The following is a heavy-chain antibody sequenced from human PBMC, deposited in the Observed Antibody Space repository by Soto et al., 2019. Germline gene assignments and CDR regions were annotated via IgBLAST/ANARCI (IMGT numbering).Heavy chain of an antibody. V-gene: IGHV1-69*08. CDR2: IIPILGPP. CDR3: AIPDYSDRSAYYSDY. J-gene: IGHJ4*02. CDR1: GGTFTTYT. D-gene: IGHD3-22*01. Sequence: QVRLVQSGAEVKKPGSSVKVSCQASGGTFTTYTIIWVRQAPGQGLEWLGRIIPILGPPDYAQKFQGRITITADKSTSTAYMELSSLRSEDTAEYYCAIPDYSDRSAYYSDYWGQGTLVTVSS.